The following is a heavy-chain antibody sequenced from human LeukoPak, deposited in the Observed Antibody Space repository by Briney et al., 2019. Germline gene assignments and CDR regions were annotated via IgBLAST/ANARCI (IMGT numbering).Heavy chain of an antibody. Sequence: GESLRISCKGSGYRFTNYWITWVRQMPGKGLEWMGRIDPSDSDPSDSYTDYSPSFQGHVTISADKSISTAYLQWSSLKASDTGMYYCARHLVPGLSSAFDIWGQGTMVTVSS. CDR1: GYRFTNYW. CDR2: IDPSDSDPSDSYT. J-gene: IGHJ3*02. D-gene: IGHD3-10*01. CDR3: ARHLVPGLSSAFDI. V-gene: IGHV5-10-1*01.